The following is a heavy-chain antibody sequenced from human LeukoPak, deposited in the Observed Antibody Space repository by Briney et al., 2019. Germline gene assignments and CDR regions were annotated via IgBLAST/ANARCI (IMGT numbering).Heavy chain of an antibody. D-gene: IGHD3-10*01. J-gene: IGHJ4*02. CDR1: GYSFTTYW. V-gene: IGHV5-51*01. Sequence: GESLQISCKASGYSFTTYWIGWVRQMPGKGLEWMGIIYPGDSDTRYSPSFQGQVTISADKSISTACLQWSSLKASDTAMYYCARHFTVRGVIMAVDYWGQGTLVTVSS. CDR2: IYPGDSDT. CDR3: ARHFTVRGVIMAVDY.